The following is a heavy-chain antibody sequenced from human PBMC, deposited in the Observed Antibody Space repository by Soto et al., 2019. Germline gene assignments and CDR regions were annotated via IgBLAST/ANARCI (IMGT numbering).Heavy chain of an antibody. CDR3: ARDVLEWNY. CDR1: GFTFSSYS. CDR2: ISGSGGTA. D-gene: IGHD3-3*01. V-gene: IGHV3-48*04. Sequence: PGGSLGLSCAASGFTFSSYSMNWVRQAPGKGLEWVSSISGSGGTAYYADSEKGRFTISRDNAKNSLYLQMNSLRAEDTAVYYCARDVLEWNYWGQGTLVTVSS. J-gene: IGHJ4*02.